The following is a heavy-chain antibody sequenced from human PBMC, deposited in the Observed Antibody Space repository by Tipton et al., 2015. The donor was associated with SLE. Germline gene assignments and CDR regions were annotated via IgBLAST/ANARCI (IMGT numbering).Heavy chain of an antibody. V-gene: IGHV4-39*07. J-gene: IGHJ4*02. CDR1: GGSISSRGSH. Sequence: TLSLTCAVSGGSISSRGSHWAWIRQPPGKGLEWMGSIYSRGITSHNPSLESRVTFSVDTSKNQFSLKLSSVTAADTAVYYCARDPNGGYGSFDYWGLGALVTVSS. CDR3: ARDPNGGYGSFDY. D-gene: IGHD7-27*01. CDR2: IYSRGIT.